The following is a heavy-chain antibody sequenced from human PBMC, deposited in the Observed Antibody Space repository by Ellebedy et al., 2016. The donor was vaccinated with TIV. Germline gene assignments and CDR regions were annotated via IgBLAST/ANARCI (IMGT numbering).Heavy chain of an antibody. J-gene: IGHJ4*02. CDR3: TKLYYSVAAGGP. V-gene: IGHV3-73*01. Sequence: GESLKISCTASGFTFSDSAMHWVRQASGKGLEWIARIRTKPNNYATTYSASVKGRFTISSDDSQQTAFLQMNDLKTEDTAVYYCTKLYYSVAAGGPWGQGTLVTVSS. CDR2: IRTKPNNYAT. CDR1: GFTFSDSA. D-gene: IGHD1-26*01.